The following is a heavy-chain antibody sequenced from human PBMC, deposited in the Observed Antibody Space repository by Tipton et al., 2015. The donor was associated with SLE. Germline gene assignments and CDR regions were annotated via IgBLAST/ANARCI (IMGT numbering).Heavy chain of an antibody. V-gene: IGHV4-59*12. CDR1: GGSISSYV. D-gene: IGHD3-3*01. J-gene: IGHJ3*02. CDR2: IYDSGST. CDR3: ARGRHYDFWSGYSDAFDI. Sequence: TLSLTCTVSGGSISSYVWTWIRQPPGKGLEWIGYIYDSGSTNYNPSLKSRVTISVDTSKNQFSLKLSSVTAADTAVYFCARGRHYDFWSGYSDAFDIWGPGTMVTVSS.